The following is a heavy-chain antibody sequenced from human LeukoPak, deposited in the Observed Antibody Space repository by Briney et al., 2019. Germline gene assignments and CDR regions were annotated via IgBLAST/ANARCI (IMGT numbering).Heavy chain of an antibody. CDR2: IYYSGST. Sequence: SETLSLTCTVSGGSVSSGSYYWSWIRQPPGKGLEWIGYIYYSGSTNYNPSLKSRVTISVDTSKNQFSLKLSSVTAADTAVYYCARGGSYYYGSGSYSRSLLDYWGQGTLVTVSS. V-gene: IGHV4-61*01. J-gene: IGHJ4*02. D-gene: IGHD3-10*01. CDR1: GGSVSSGSYY. CDR3: ARGGSYYYGSGSYSRSLLDY.